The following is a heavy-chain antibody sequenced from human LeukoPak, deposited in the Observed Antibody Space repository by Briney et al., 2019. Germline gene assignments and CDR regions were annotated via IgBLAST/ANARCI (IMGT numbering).Heavy chain of an antibody. V-gene: IGHV4-4*09. J-gene: IGHJ5*02. CDR1: GGSINSYY. D-gene: IGHD6-6*01. CDR3: ARQRNSSSSGRFWFDP. CDR2: IYARGST. Sequence: SETLSLTCTVSGGSINSYYWSWIRQPPGKGLEWIGYIYARGSTNYNPSLKSRVTISVDTSKNQFSLKLSSVTAADTAVYYCARQRNSSSSGRFWFDPWGQGALVTVSS.